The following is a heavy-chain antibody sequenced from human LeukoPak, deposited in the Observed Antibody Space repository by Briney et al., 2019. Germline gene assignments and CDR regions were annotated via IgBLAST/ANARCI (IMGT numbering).Heavy chain of an antibody. V-gene: IGHV3-7*01. CDR3: ARKTGDC. CDR2: IKQDGSEK. J-gene: IGHJ4*02. D-gene: IGHD1-14*01. CDR1: GLTFSSYW. Sequence: GGSLRLSCAASGLTFSSYWMSWVRQAPGTGLEWVANIKQDGSEKYYVDSVKGRFTISRDNAKNSLYLQMNSLRVEDTAVYYCARKTGDCWGQGTLVIVSS.